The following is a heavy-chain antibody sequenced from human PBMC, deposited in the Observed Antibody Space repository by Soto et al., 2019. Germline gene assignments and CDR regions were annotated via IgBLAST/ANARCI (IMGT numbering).Heavy chain of an antibody. V-gene: IGHV1-18*04. Sequence: ASVKVSCKASGYTFTSYGISWVRQAPGQGLEWMGWISAYNGNTNYAQKLQGRVTMTTDTSTSTAYMELRSLRSDDTAVYYCARDRSITGTTHWFDPWGQGTLVTVSS. CDR1: GYTFTSYG. J-gene: IGHJ5*02. CDR2: ISAYNGNT. D-gene: IGHD1-7*01. CDR3: ARDRSITGTTHWFDP.